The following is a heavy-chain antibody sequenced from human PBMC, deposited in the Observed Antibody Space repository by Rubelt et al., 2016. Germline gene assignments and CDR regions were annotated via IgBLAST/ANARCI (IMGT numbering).Heavy chain of an antibody. V-gene: IGHV4-59*02. CDR3: ARAPNTAMISAYFDC. CDR1: GSSVSSYY. D-gene: IGHD5-18*01. Sequence: QVQLQESGPGLVKPSETLSLTCTVSGSSVSSYYWTWIRQPPGKGLEWIGYTYDSGTTNYNPSLKSRVSLSVDTSKNQFSLKLRSVAAADTAVYYCARAPNTAMISAYFDCWGQGTLVTVSS. CDR2: TYDSGTT. J-gene: IGHJ4*02.